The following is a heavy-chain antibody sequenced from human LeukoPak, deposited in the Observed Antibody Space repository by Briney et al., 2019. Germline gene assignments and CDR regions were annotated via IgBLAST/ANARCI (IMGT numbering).Heavy chain of an antibody. CDR3: ARDFHSYGSPFDY. CDR1: GFTFSSYW. V-gene: IGHV3-7*01. Sequence: GGSLRLSCAASGFTFSSYWMSWVRQAPGKGLEWVANIKQDGSEKYYVDSVKGRFTISRDNAKNSLYLQMNSLRAEDTAVYYCARDFHSYGSPFDYWGQGTLVTVSS. CDR2: IKQDGSEK. D-gene: IGHD3-10*01. J-gene: IGHJ4*02.